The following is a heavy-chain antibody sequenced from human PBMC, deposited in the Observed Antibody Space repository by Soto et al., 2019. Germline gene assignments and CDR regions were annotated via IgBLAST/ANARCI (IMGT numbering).Heavy chain of an antibody. CDR1: GYTFTSYG. CDR2: ISAYNGNT. V-gene: IGHV1-18*01. D-gene: IGHD3-22*01. CDR3: ARRASYYYDSSGPTGAFDI. Sequence: QVQLVQSGAEVKKPGASVKVSCKASGYTFTSYGISWVRQAPGRGLEWMGWISAYNGNTNYAQKLQGRVTMTTDTSTSTAYMELRSLRSDDTAVYYCARRASYYYDSSGPTGAFDIWGQGTMVTVSS. J-gene: IGHJ3*02.